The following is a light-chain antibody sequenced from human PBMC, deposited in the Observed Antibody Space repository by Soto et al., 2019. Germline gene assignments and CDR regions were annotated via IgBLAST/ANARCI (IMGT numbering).Light chain of an antibody. J-gene: IGKJ1*01. V-gene: IGKV1-17*01. CDR1: QGVGNG. CDR2: AAS. Sequence: DIQITQSPSSLSASVGDRVTISCRASQGVGNGLSWFQQKPGKAPKRLIYAASILQSGVPSRFSGSGSGTEFTLTISSLQPEDFATYYCLQHDVNPLTFGQGTRLEIK. CDR3: LQHDVNPLT.